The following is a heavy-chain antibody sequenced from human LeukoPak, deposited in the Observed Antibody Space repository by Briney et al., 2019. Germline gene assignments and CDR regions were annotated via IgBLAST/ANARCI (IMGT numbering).Heavy chain of an antibody. Sequence: PSETLSLTCAVYGGSFSGYYWSWIRQPPGKGLEWIGEINHSGSTNYNPSLKSRVTISVDTSKNQFSLKLSSVTAADTAVYYCAREVMVRGVSAFDIWGQGAMVTVSS. CDR3: AREVMVRGVSAFDI. CDR1: GGSFSGYY. V-gene: IGHV4-34*01. D-gene: IGHD3-10*01. CDR2: INHSGST. J-gene: IGHJ3*02.